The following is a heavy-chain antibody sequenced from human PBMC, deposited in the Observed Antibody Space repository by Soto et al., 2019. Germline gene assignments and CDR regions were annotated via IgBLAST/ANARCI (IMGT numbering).Heavy chain of an antibody. Sequence: QVQLQQWGAGLLKPSETLSLTCAVYGGSFSGYYWSWIRQPPGKGLEWIGEINHRGSTNYNPSLKSRVTISVDTSKNQFSLKLSSVTAADTAVYYCARGYCSSTSCLLDYWGQGTLVTVSS. D-gene: IGHD2-2*01. V-gene: IGHV4-34*01. CDR2: INHRGST. CDR1: GGSFSGYY. J-gene: IGHJ4*02. CDR3: ARGYCSSTSCLLDY.